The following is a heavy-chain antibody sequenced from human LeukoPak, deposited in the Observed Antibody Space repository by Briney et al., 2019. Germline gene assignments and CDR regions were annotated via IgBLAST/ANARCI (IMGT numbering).Heavy chain of an antibody. V-gene: IGHV4-59*08. J-gene: IGHJ5*02. CDR3: ARLIDYDILTGSGNWFDP. D-gene: IGHD3-9*01. Sequence: SETLSLTCAVYGGSFSGYYWSWIRQPPGKGLEWIGYIYYSGSTNYNPSLKSRVTISVDTSKNQFSLKLSSVTAADTAVYYCARLIDYDILTGSGNWFDPWGQGTLVTVSS. CDR1: GGSFSGYY. CDR2: IYYSGST.